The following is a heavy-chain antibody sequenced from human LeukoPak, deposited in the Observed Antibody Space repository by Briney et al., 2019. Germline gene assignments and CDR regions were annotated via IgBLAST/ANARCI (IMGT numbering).Heavy chain of an antibody. CDR3: THSSSWLYYFDC. V-gene: IGHV3-73*01. Sequence: PGGSLRLSCAASGFTFSGSAMHWVRQASGKGLEWVGRIRSKANSYATAYAASAKGRFTISRDDSKNTAYLQMNSLKTEDTAVYYCTHSSSWLYYFDCWGQGTLVTVSS. J-gene: IGHJ4*02. CDR2: IRSKANSYAT. D-gene: IGHD6-13*01. CDR1: GFTFSGSA.